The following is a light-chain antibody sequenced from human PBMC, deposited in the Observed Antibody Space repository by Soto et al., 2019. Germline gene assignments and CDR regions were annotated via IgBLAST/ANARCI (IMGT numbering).Light chain of an antibody. V-gene: IGLV2-18*02. J-gene: IGLJ2*01. CDR1: SSDVGSYNR. Sequence: QSVLTQPPSVSGSPGQSVTISCPGTSSDVGSYNRVSWYQQPPGTAPKLMIYEVSNRPSGVPDRFSGSKSGNTASLTISGLQAEDEADYYCSSYTSSSPVVFGGGTKLTVL. CDR2: EVS. CDR3: SSYTSSSPVV.